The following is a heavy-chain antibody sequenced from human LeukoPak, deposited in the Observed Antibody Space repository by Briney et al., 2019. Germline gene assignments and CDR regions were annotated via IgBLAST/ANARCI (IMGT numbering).Heavy chain of an antibody. CDR1: GFTFSSYG. Sequence: PGGSLRLSCAASGFTFSSYGMHWVRQAPGNGLEWVAVISYDGSNKYYADSVKGRFTISRDNSKNTLYLQMNSLRAEDTAVYYCAKDRSYYYDSSGYYPGSDWGQGTLVTVSS. V-gene: IGHV3-30*18. D-gene: IGHD3-22*01. CDR2: ISYDGSNK. J-gene: IGHJ4*02. CDR3: AKDRSYYYDSSGYYPGSD.